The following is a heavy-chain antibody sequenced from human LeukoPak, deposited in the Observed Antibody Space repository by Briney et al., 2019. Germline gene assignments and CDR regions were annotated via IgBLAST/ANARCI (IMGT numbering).Heavy chain of an antibody. CDR2: IYFSGST. J-gene: IGHJ5*02. Sequence: TETLSLTCTVSGGSISTYYWSWIRQPPGKGLEWIGYIYFSGSTNYNPSLKSRVTLSVDTSKNHFSLKLTSVTAADTAVYYCARHRNYYDSSGLDLWGQGTLVTVSS. CDR1: GGSISTYY. V-gene: IGHV4-59*08. D-gene: IGHD3-22*01. CDR3: ARHRNYYDSSGLDL.